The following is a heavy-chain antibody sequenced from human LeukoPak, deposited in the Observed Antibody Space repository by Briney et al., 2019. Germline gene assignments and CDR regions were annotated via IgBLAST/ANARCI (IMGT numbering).Heavy chain of an antibody. D-gene: IGHD3-22*01. CDR2: IYYTGST. CDR1: GGSISSSSYY. J-gene: IGHJ6*03. CDR3: ARLHYSGNYGYYYYYMDV. Sequence: SETLSLTCTVSGGSISSSSYYWGWIRQPPGKGLEWIGSIYYTGSTYYNSSLKSLVTISVDTSRNHFSLRLSSVTAADTAVYYCARLHYSGNYGYYYYYMDVWGKGTTVTISS. V-gene: IGHV4-39*02.